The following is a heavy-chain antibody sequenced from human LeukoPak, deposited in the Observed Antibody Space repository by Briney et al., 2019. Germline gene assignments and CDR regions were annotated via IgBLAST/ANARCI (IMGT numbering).Heavy chain of an antibody. CDR2: ISGSGGST. D-gene: IGHD2-2*01. CDR1: GFTFNSYA. Sequence: PGGSLRLSCAASGFTFNSYAMSWVRQAPGKGLEWVSAISGSGGSTYYADSVKGRFTISRDNSKNTLYLQMNSLRAEDTAVYYCAKLPLIVVVPATRNWFVPWGQGTLVTVSS. J-gene: IGHJ5*02. V-gene: IGHV3-23*01. CDR3: AKLPLIVVVPATRNWFVP.